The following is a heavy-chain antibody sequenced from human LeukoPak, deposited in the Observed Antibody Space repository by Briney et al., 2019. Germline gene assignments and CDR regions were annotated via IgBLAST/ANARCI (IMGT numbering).Heavy chain of an antibody. J-gene: IGHJ6*03. D-gene: IGHD5-12*01. CDR3: ARARRQVAYYYYYMDV. CDR1: GYTFTGYY. Sequence: ASVKVSCKASGYTFTGYYMHWVRQAPGQGLEWMGWINPNSGGTNYAQKFQGRVTMTRDTSISTAYMELSRLRSDDTAVYYCARARRQVAYYYYYMDVWGKGTTVTVSS. CDR2: INPNSGGT. V-gene: IGHV1-2*02.